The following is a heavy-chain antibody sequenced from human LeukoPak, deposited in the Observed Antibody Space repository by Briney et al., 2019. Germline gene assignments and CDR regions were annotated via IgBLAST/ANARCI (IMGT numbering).Heavy chain of an antibody. CDR2: INPNSGGT. D-gene: IGHD6-6*01. J-gene: IGHJ4*02. CDR3: ARDYDSSSPHDY. Sequence: ASVKVSCKASGYTFTGYYMHWVRQAPGQGLEWMGRINPNSGGTNYAQKFQGRVTMTRDTSISTAYMELSRLRSDDTAMYYCARDYDSSSPHDYWGQGTLVTVSS. V-gene: IGHV1-2*06. CDR1: GYTFTGYY.